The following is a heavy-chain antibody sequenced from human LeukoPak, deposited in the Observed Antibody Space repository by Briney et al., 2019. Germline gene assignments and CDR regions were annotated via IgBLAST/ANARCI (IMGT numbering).Heavy chain of an antibody. CDR1: GGSFSGYY. CDR3: AREGYYYDSSGYQIDY. CDR2: INHSGST. D-gene: IGHD3-22*01. V-gene: IGHV4-34*01. Sequence: KPSETLSLTCAVYGGSFSGYYWSWIRQPPGKGLEWIGEINHSGSTNYNPSLKSRVTISVDTSKNQFSLKLSSVTAADTAVYYCAREGYYYDSSGYQIDYWGQGTLVTVSS. J-gene: IGHJ4*02.